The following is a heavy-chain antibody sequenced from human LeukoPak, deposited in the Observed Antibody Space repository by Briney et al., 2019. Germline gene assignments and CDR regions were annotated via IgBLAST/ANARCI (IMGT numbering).Heavy chain of an antibody. V-gene: IGHV4-34*01. D-gene: IGHD3-10*01. CDR1: GASLSDYY. CDR3: ARGSTMVRGVNNWFDP. Sequence: PSETLSLTCAVYGASLSDYYWSWIRQSPGKGLQWIGEVAHKGPTVYSPTLNRKYNPSLKSRVTISIGRSKTQFSLNLSSVTAADTAVYYCARGSTMVRGVNNWFDPWGQGTLVTVSS. J-gene: IGHJ5*02. CDR2: VAHKGPTVYSPTLNR.